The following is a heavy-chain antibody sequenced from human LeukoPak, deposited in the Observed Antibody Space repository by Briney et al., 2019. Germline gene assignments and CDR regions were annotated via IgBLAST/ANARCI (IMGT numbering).Heavy chain of an antibody. CDR1: GFTFSSYS. V-gene: IGHV3-48*04. CDR2: ISSSGSTI. Sequence: GGSLRLSCAASGFTFSSYSMNWVRQAPGKGLEWVSYISSSGSTIYYADSVKGRFTISRDNAKNSLYLQMNSLRAEDTAVYYCARGELRGPEDYWGQGTLVTVSS. CDR3: ARGELRGPEDY. D-gene: IGHD1-7*01. J-gene: IGHJ4*02.